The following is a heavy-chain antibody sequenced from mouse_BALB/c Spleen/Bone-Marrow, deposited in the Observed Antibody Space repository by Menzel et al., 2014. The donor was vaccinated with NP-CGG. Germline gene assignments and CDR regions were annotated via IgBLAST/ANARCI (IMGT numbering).Heavy chain of an antibody. CDR3: ARSAYYRFIFAR. CDR2: INPSSGFS. V-gene: IGHV1-4*01. CDR1: GYTFTSYT. D-gene: IGHD2-14*01. J-gene: IGHJ3*01. Sequence: QVQVAETGAELARPGVSVKMSCTASGYTFTSYTIHWVKQRPGQGLEWIGYINPSSGFSNYNQRFKDKATLTADKSSNTAYMQLSSLTSKDSAVYYCARSAYYRFIFARWGQGTLVPVSA.